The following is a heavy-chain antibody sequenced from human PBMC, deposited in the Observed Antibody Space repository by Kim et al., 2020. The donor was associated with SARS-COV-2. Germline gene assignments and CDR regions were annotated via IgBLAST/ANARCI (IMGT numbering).Heavy chain of an antibody. D-gene: IGHD6-6*01. Sequence: SVKGRFTISRDNAKNSLYLQMNSLRAEDTAVYYCARVAGFDSSSSGFPDYWGQGTLVTVSS. V-gene: IGHV3-11*06. J-gene: IGHJ4*02. CDR3: ARVAGFDSSSSGFPDY.